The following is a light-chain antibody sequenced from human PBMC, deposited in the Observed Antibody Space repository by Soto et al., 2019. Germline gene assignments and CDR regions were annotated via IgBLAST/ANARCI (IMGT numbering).Light chain of an antibody. CDR1: QGISSY. CDR2: EES. J-gene: IGKJ4*01. Sequence: DIQLTQSPSFLSASVGDRVTITCRASQGISSYLAWYQQKPGKPPKLLIYEESTLHSGVPSRFSGRKSGTQFTLTIDSLQPEDFATYYCQQVKTYPRTFGGGTKVDIK. V-gene: IGKV1-9*01. CDR3: QQVKTYPRT.